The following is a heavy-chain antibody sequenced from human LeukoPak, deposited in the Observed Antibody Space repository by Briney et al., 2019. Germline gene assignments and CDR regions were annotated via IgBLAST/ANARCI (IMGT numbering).Heavy chain of an antibody. V-gene: IGHV3-48*02. Sequence: GGSLRLSCAASGFTLTSYTMNWVHQAPGKGLEWVSYISGGSGDIYYADSVRGRFTISRDNAKNSVFLQMNSLRDEDTAIYYCARAYYDVSGYYYFDSWGQGALVTVSS. CDR1: GFTLTSYT. CDR3: ARAYYDVSGYYYFDS. D-gene: IGHD3-22*01. CDR2: ISGGSGDI. J-gene: IGHJ4*02.